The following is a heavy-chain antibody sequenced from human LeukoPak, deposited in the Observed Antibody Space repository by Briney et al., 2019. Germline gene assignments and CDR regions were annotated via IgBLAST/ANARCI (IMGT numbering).Heavy chain of an antibody. D-gene: IGHD3-22*01. V-gene: IGHV4-39*07. J-gene: IGHJ3*02. CDR2: IYYSGST. CDR3: ARVGGITMIVVLITDAFDI. Sequence: SETLSLTCTVSGGSISSSSYNWGWIRQPPGKGLEWIGSIYYSGSTYYNPSLKSRVTISVDKSKNQFSLKLRSVTAADMAVYYCARVGGITMIVVLITDAFDIWGQGTMVTVSS. CDR1: GGSISSSSYN.